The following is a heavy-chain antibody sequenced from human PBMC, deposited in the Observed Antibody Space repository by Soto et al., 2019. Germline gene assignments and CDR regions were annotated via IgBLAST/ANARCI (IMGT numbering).Heavy chain of an antibody. CDR2: INPNSGGT. J-gene: IGHJ5*02. D-gene: IGHD3-10*01. V-gene: IGHV1-2*04. Sequence: ASVKVSCKASGYTFTGYYMHWVRQAPGQGLEWMGWINPNSGGTNYAQKFQGWVTMTRDTSISTAYMELSRLRSDDTAVYCCARGYYGSGEDWFDPWGQGTLVTVSS. CDR1: GYTFTGYY. CDR3: ARGYYGSGEDWFDP.